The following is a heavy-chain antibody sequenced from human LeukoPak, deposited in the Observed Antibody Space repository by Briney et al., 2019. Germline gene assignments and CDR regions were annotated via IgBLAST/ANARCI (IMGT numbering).Heavy chain of an antibody. D-gene: IGHD1-26*01. Sequence: GGSLTLPCAVSGFTFSSYWMSWVRQAPGKGRAGVANIKQDESEKFYVDYVKGRFTISRDNAENSLYLQMNSLRAEDTAVYYGARGGSYWERNYYYYYMDFWGKGTTVTVSS. J-gene: IGHJ6*03. CDR1: GFTFSSYW. CDR3: ARGGSYWERNYYYYYMDF. V-gene: IGHV3-7*01. CDR2: IKQDESEK.